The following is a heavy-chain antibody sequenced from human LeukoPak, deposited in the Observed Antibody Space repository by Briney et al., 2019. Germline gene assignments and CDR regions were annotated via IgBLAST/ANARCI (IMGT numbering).Heavy chain of an antibody. V-gene: IGHV3-20*04. D-gene: IGHD3-22*01. CDR2: INWNGGST. Sequence: PGGSLRLSCAASGFTFDDYGMSWVRQAPGKGLEWVSGINWNGGSTGYAEYVKGRFTISRDNAKNSLYLQMNSLRAEDTALYYCAREATDYYDSSGYHNMDVWGKGTTVTVSS. CDR1: GFTFDDYG. J-gene: IGHJ6*03. CDR3: AREATDYYDSSGYHNMDV.